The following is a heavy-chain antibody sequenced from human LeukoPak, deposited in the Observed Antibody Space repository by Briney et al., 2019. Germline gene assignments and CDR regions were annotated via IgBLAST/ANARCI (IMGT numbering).Heavy chain of an antibody. CDR2: IYYSGST. Sequence: SETRSLTCTVSGGSISSSSYYWGWIRQPPGKGLEWIGSIYYSGSTYYNPSLKSRVTISVDTSKNQFSLKLSSVTAADTAVYYCARAWVDTVVTPTGVDYYFDYWGQGTLVTVSS. D-gene: IGHD4-23*01. V-gene: IGHV4-39*07. J-gene: IGHJ4*02. CDR1: GGSISSSSYY. CDR3: ARAWVDTVVTPTGVDYYFDY.